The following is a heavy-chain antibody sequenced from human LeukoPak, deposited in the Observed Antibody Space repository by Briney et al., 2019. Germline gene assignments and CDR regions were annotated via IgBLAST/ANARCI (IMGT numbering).Heavy chain of an antibody. J-gene: IGHJ4*02. D-gene: IGHD6-19*01. CDR3: ARGNDSAVDGIGY. CDR2: MNPNSGNT. Sequence: ASVKVSCKGSGYTFTSYNIHWVRQATGQGLEWMGWMNPNSGNTGYAQKFQGRFTMTRNTSISTAYMELSSLRSEDTAVYYCARGNDSAVDGIGYWGQGTLVTVSS. CDR1: GYTFTSYN. V-gene: IGHV1-8*01.